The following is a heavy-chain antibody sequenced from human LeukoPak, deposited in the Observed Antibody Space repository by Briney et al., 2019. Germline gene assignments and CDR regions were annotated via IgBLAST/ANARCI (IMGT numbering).Heavy chain of an antibody. CDR1: GGSISSYY. CDR3: ARENSGSYREFDY. V-gene: IGHV4-4*07. Sequence: KPSETLSLTCTVSGGSISSYYWTWIRQPAGKGLEWIGRIYPSGTTNYNPSLKSRVTMSVDTSKNQFSLKLSSVTAADTAVYYCARENSGSYREFDYWGQGTLVTVSS. CDR2: IYPSGTT. J-gene: IGHJ4*02. D-gene: IGHD1-26*01.